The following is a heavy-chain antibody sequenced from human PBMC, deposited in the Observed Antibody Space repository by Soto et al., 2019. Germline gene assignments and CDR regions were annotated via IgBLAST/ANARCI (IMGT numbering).Heavy chain of an antibody. Sequence: GASVKGSCKASGYTFTGYYMHWVRQAHGQGLEWMGWINPNSGGTNYAQKFQGWVTMTRDTSISTAYMELSRLRSDDTAVYYCAREKRIAVAGAFDIWGQGTMVTVSS. J-gene: IGHJ3*02. CDR1: GYTFTGYY. D-gene: IGHD6-19*01. V-gene: IGHV1-2*04. CDR2: INPNSGGT. CDR3: AREKRIAVAGAFDI.